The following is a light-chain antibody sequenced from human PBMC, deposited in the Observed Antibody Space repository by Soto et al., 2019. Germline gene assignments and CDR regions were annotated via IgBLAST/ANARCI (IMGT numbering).Light chain of an antibody. CDR1: SSNIGSNY. Sequence: SVLTQPPSASGTPGQRVTISFSGSSSNIGSNYVYWYQQLPGTAPKLLIYRNNQRPSGVPDRFSGSKSGTSASLAISGLRSEDEADYYCAAWDDSLSVRYVFGTGTKVTVL. CDR3: AAWDDSLSVRYV. V-gene: IGLV1-47*01. J-gene: IGLJ1*01. CDR2: RNN.